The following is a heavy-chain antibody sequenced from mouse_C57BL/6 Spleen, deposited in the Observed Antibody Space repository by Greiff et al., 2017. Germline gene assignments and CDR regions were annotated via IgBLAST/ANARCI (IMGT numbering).Heavy chain of an antibody. D-gene: IGHD6-1*01. V-gene: IGHV1-64*01. CDR2: IHPNSGST. CDR3: ARYRGRVDY. CDR1: GYTFTSYW. Sequence: VQLQQPGAELVKPGASVKLSCKASGYTFTSYWMHWVKQRPGRGLEWIGMIHPNSGSTNYNEKLKSKATLTVDKSSSTAYMQLSSLTSEDSAVYYCARYRGRVDYWGQGTTLTVSS. J-gene: IGHJ2*01.